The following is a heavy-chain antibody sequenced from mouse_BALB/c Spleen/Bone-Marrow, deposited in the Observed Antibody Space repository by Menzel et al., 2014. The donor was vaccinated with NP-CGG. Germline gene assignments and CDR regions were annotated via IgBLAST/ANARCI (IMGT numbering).Heavy chain of an antibody. D-gene: IGHD2-1*01. CDR1: GFTFSSFG. J-gene: IGHJ4*01. Sequence: LLVESGGGLVQPGGSRKLSCAASGFTFSSFGMHWVRQAPEKGLEWVAYISSGSRNIYYADTVKGRFTISRDNPKNTLCRQMTRRRSEDTAMYYGARGGGNYRRYALDYWGQGTAGTGSS. CDR3: ARGGGNYRRYALDY. V-gene: IGHV5-17*02. CDR2: ISSGSRNI.